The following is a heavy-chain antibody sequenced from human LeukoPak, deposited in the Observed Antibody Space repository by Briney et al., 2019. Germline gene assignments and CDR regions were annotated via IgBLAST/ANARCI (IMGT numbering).Heavy chain of an antibody. CDR2: IYYSGST. D-gene: IGHD5-18*01. CDR1: GGSISSYY. V-gene: IGHV4-59*08. Sequence: KPSETLSLTCTVSGGSISSYYWSWIRQPPGKGLEWIGYIYYSGSTNYNPSLKSRVTISVDTPKNQFSLKLSSVTAADTAVYYCARTQGGYSYGSPNYYFDYWGQGTLVTVSS. CDR3: ARTQGGYSYGSPNYYFDY. J-gene: IGHJ4*02.